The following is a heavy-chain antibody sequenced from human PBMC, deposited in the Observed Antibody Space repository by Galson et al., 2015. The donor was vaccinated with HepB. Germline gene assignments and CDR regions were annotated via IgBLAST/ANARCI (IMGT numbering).Heavy chain of an antibody. D-gene: IGHD4-23*01. CDR3: ARVPSGGQTMDY. CDR2: INQDGSEN. V-gene: IGHV3-7*01. CDR1: EFIFSNYW. J-gene: IGHJ4*02. Sequence: SLRLSCAASEFIFSNYWMSWVRQAPGKGLEWVANINQDGSENNYVDSVKGRFTISRDNARNSLYLQMNSLRAEDTALYYCARVPSGGQTMDYWGQGTLVTVSS.